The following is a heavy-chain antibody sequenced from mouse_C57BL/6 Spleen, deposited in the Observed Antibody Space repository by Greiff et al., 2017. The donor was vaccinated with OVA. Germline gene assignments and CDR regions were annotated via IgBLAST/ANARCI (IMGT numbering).Heavy chain of an antibody. J-gene: IGHJ2*01. CDR3: ARSPLYYGHYEGYYFDY. Sequence: EVHLVESGGGLVQPGGSLSLSCAASGFTFTDYYMSWVRQPPGKALEWLGFIRNKANGYTTEYSASVKGRFTISRDNSQSILYLQMNALRAEDSATYYGARSPLYYGHYEGYYFDYWGQGTTLTVSS. CDR1: GFTFTDYY. D-gene: IGHD2-1*01. V-gene: IGHV7-3*01. CDR2: IRNKANGYTT.